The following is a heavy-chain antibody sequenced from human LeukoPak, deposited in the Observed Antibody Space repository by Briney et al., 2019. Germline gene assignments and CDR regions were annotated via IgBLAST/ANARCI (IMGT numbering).Heavy chain of an antibody. CDR2: ISGDGGST. V-gene: IGHV3-43*02. CDR3: AKDILPMYYYYYMDV. Sequence: TGGSLRLSCAASGFTFDDYAMHWVRQAPGKGLEWVSLISGDGGSTYYADSVKGRFTISRDNSNNSLYLQMNSLRTEDTALYYCAKDILPMYYYYYMDVWGKGTTVTVSS. J-gene: IGHJ6*03. CDR1: GFTFDDYA. D-gene: IGHD2-2*01.